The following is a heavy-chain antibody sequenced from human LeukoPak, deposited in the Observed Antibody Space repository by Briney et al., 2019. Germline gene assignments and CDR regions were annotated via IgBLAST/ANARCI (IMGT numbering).Heavy chain of an antibody. CDR1: GFTFSSYA. CDR2: ISGSGGNT. D-gene: IGHD2-21*01. J-gene: IGHJ4*02. Sequence: QPGESLRLSCAASGFTFSSYAMSWVRQAPGKGLEWVSGISGSGGNTFYADSVKGRFTISRDNSKNTLYLQVNSLRAEDTAVYYCAKENGAAVISHFDYWGQGTLVTVSS. V-gene: IGHV3-23*01. CDR3: AKENGAAVISHFDY.